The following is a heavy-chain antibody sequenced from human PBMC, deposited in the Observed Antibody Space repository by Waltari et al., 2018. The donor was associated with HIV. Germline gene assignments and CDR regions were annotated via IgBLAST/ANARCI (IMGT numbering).Heavy chain of an antibody. Sequence: QVQLVQSGAEVKKPGASVKVSCKASGYTFTRYDINWVRQAAGQGLEWMGWMNPNSGNTGYAQKFQGRVTMTRNTSISTAYMELSSLRSEDTAVYYCARVSYLELLSDWFDPWGQGTLVTVSS. D-gene: IGHD1-7*01. J-gene: IGHJ5*02. CDR1: GYTFTRYD. V-gene: IGHV1-8*01. CDR2: MNPNSGNT. CDR3: ARVSYLELLSDWFDP.